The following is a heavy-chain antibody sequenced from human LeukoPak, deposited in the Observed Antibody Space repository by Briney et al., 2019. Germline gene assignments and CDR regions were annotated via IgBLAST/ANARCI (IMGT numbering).Heavy chain of an antibody. D-gene: IGHD2-15*01. Sequence: SETLSLTCTVSGGFISSSSYYWGWICQPPGKRLEWVGSIYYSGSTYYNPSLKSRVTISVDTSKNQFSLKLSSVTAADTAVYYCASYYCSGGSCYWDDAFDIWGQGTMVTVSS. V-gene: IGHV4-39*01. CDR1: GGFISSSSYY. CDR3: ASYYCSGGSCYWDDAFDI. J-gene: IGHJ3*02. CDR2: IYYSGST.